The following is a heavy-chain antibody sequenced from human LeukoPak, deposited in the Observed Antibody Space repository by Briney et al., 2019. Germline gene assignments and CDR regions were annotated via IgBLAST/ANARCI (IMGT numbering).Heavy chain of an antibody. J-gene: IGHJ3*02. CDR1: GGSISSYY. CDR3: ASTTTVTTEWDAFDI. CDR2: IYTSGST. Sequence: SETLSLTCTVSGGSISSYYWSWIRQPAGKGLEWIGRIYTSGSTNYNPSLKSRVTISVDRSKNQFSLKLSSVTAADTAVYYCASTTTVTTEWDAFDIWGQGTMVTVSS. D-gene: IGHD4-17*01. V-gene: IGHV4-4*07.